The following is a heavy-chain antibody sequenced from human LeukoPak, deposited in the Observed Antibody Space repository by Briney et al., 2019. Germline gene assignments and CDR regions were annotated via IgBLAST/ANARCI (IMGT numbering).Heavy chain of an antibody. CDR2: IGDNGADT. Sequence: GGSLRLSCAASGFTFNNYAMSWVRQAPGKGLEWVSAIGDNGADTKYADSVKGRFTISRDNSKNTLYLLMNSLRAEDTAVYYCAKSMGIAVAGTLSFDYWGQGTLVTVSS. J-gene: IGHJ4*02. V-gene: IGHV3-23*01. D-gene: IGHD6-19*01. CDR3: AKSMGIAVAGTLSFDY. CDR1: GFTFNNYA.